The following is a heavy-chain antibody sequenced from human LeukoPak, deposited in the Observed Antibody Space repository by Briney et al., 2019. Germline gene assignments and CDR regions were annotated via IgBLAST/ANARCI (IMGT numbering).Heavy chain of an antibody. Sequence: SQTLSLTCTVSGGSISSGSYYWRWIRQPAGKGLEWIGRIYTSGSTNYNPSLKSRVTISVDTTKNQFSLKLSSVTAADTAAYYCARDGYYDILTGYYYYYMDVWDKGTTVTVSS. V-gene: IGHV4-61*02. CDR3: ARDGYYDILTGYYYYYMDV. CDR1: GGSISSGSYY. D-gene: IGHD3-9*01. J-gene: IGHJ6*03. CDR2: IYTSGST.